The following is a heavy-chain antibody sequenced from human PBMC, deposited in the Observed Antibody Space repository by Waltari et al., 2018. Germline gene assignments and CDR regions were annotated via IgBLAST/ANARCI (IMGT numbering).Heavy chain of an antibody. J-gene: IGHJ4*02. CDR1: GFTFSGSA. D-gene: IGHD6-19*01. Sequence: EVQLVESGGGLVQPGGSLKLSCAASGFTFSGSAMHWVRQASGKGLDWVGRIRSKANSYATAYAASVKGRFTISRDDSKNTAYLQMNSLKTEDTAGYYCSVAGAYFDYWGQGTLVTVSS. V-gene: IGHV3-73*01. CDR3: SVAGAYFDY. CDR2: IRSKANSYAT.